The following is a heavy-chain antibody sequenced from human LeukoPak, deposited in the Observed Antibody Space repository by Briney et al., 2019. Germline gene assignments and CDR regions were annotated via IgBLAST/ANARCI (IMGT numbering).Heavy chain of an antibody. Sequence: GGSLRLSSAASGFTFTSYSMHWVRQAPGKGLEWVALISYDGRNILYADSVQGRFTISRDTPRNTLYLQMNSLRAEDTAVYYCARDRVQIWSYVGTFDHWGQGSPVTVSS. CDR3: ARDRVQIWSYVGTFDH. D-gene: IGHD5-18*01. J-gene: IGHJ4*02. CDR1: GFTFTSYS. CDR2: ISYDGRNI. V-gene: IGHV3-30*04.